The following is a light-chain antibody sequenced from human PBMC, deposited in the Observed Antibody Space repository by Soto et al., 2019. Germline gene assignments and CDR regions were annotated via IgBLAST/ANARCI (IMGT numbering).Light chain of an antibody. CDR3: QERNSWPRT. J-gene: IGKJ1*01. CDR2: DAS. V-gene: IGKV3-11*01. Sequence: EIVLTQSPASLSLSPGERATLSCRASQSINSNLAWYQQKPGQSPRLLIYDASNRATDIPARFSGSGSGTDFTLTISSLQPEDFAVYYCQERNSWPRTFGQGTRVEIK. CDR1: QSINSN.